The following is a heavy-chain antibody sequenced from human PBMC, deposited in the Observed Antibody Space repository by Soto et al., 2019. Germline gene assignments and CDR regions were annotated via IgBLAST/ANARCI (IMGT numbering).Heavy chain of an antibody. V-gene: IGHV3-30*18. CDR1: GFTFSSSG. CDR3: AKDMYGSGWYNWFDP. CDR2: ISYDGSDK. Sequence: PGGSLRLSCAAFGFTFSSSGMHWVRQAPGKGLEWVAIISYDGSDKYYADSVQGRFTISRDNSKNTLYLQMNSLRVEDTAVYYCAKDMYGSGWYNWFDPWGQGTPVTVSS. D-gene: IGHD6-19*01. J-gene: IGHJ5*02.